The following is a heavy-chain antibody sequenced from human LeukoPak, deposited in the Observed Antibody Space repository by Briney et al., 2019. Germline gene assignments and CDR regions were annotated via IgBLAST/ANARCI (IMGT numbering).Heavy chain of an antibody. CDR3: ARDLRGSDYYYYYYMDV. Sequence: PSETLSLTCTVSGGSISSYYWSWIRQPAGKGLEWIGRIYTSGSTNYNPSLKSRVTMSVDTSKNQFSLKLSSVTAADTAVYYCARDLRGSDYYYYYYMDVWGKGTTVTVSS. CDR1: GGSISSYY. J-gene: IGHJ6*03. V-gene: IGHV4-4*07. CDR2: IYTSGST. D-gene: IGHD3-10*01.